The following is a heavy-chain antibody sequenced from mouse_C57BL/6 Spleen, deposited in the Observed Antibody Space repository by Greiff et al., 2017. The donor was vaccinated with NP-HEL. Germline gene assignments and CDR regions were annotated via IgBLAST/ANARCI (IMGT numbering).Heavy chain of an antibody. V-gene: IGHV1-81*01. J-gene: IGHJ4*01. D-gene: IGHD1-1*01. Sequence: QVQLKESGAELARPGASVKLSCKASGYTFTSYGISWVKQRTGQGLEWIGEIYPRSGNTYYTAKINGKATLTADKSSSTAYMELRSLTSEDSAVYFCARISSHYYGSYYYAMDYWGQGTSVFVFS. CDR2: IYPRSGNT. CDR1: GYTFTSYG. CDR3: ARISSHYYGSYYYAMDY.